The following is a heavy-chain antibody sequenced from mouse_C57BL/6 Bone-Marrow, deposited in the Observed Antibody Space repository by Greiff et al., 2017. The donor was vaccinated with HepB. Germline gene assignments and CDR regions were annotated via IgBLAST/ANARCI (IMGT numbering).Heavy chain of an antibody. V-gene: IGHV1-64*01. D-gene: IGHD4-1*01. CDR3: AGTGTLMDY. CDR2: IHPTSGST. Sequence: QVQLQQPGAELVKPGASVKLSCKASGYTFTSYWMHWVTQRPGQGLEWIGMIHPTSGSTNYNETFKSKATLTVDKSSSTASMQLSSLTSEDAAVYDCAGTGTLMDYWGQGTSVTVAS. J-gene: IGHJ4*01. CDR1: GYTFTSYW.